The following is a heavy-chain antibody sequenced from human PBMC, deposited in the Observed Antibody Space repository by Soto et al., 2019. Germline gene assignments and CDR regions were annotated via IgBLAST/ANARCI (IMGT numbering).Heavy chain of an antibody. Sequence: EVQLLESGGGLVQPGGSLRLSCAASGFTFSSYAMSWVRQAPGKGLEWVSAISGSGGTTYYADSVKGRFTISRDNSKNTLYLQMNSLRAEDTAVYYCAQDFLEVTGTQGYLQHWGQGTLVTVSS. V-gene: IGHV3-23*01. CDR2: ISGSGGTT. CDR1: GFTFSSYA. CDR3: AQDFLEVTGTQGYLQH. J-gene: IGHJ1*01. D-gene: IGHD6-19*01.